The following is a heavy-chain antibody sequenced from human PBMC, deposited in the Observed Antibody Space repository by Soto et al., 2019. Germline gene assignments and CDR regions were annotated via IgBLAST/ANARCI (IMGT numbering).Heavy chain of an antibody. CDR2: ISGSGGST. J-gene: IGHJ6*02. CDR3: AKKKFRVRGWPVIKYYYYGMDV. CDR1: VFTFSSYA. V-gene: IGHV3-23*01. Sequence: PGVCLRLSCAASVFTFSSYAIIWVLPYPVKVLEWVSAISGSGGSTYYADSVKGRFTISRDNSKNTLYLQMNSLRAEDTAVYYCAKKKFRVRGWPVIKYYYYGMDVWGQGTTVTGSS. D-gene: IGHD3-10*01.